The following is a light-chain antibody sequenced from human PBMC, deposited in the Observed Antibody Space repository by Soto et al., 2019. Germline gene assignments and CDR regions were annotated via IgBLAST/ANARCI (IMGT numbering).Light chain of an antibody. CDR1: QSISNY. CDR3: QQSYSTLT. V-gene: IGKV1-39*01. Sequence: DMQMTQSPSSLSASVGDRVTITCRASQSISNYLNWYQQKPGKAPKLLIYAASSLQSGVPSRFSGSGSGTDFTLTISSLQPEDFATYYCQQSYSTLTFGGGTNVEIK. J-gene: IGKJ4*01. CDR2: AAS.